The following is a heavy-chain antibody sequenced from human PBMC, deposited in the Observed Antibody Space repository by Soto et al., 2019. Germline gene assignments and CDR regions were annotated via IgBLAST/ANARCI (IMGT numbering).Heavy chain of an antibody. Sequence: QLVESGGGVVQPGTSLRLSCVASGFTLSSYGMHWVRQAPGKGLEWVAAISYDGDDQYYGDSVRGRFTISRDNFESTVYLQMISLRADDTGVYYCEKDRGHIAVAAITGGGDFHIWGRGTMVAVSS. CDR3: EKDRGHIAVAAITGGGDFHI. V-gene: IGHV3-30*18. D-gene: IGHD6-19*01. CDR1: GFTLSSYG. J-gene: IGHJ3*02. CDR2: ISYDGDDQ.